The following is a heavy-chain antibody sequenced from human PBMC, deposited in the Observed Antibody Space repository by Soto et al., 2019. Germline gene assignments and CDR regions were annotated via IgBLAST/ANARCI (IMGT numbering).Heavy chain of an antibody. CDR2: IESNGGST. D-gene: IGHD6-13*01. Sequence: PGGSLRLSCSGSGFTFSSYDMHWVRQAPGKGLEYVSSIESNGGSTYSADSVKGRFTISRDNSKNALYLQMSSLRTEDTAVYYCVKAQVGGRSSWYGSWGQGTLVTVSS. V-gene: IGHV3-64D*08. J-gene: IGHJ5*02. CDR1: GFTFSSYD. CDR3: VKAQVGGRSSWYGS.